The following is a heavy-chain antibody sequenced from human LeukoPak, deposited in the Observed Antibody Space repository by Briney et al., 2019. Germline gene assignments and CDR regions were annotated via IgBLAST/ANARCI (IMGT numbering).Heavy chain of an antibody. CDR2: IHYSGST. D-gene: IGHD2-8*01. V-gene: IGHV4-59*01. Sequence: SETLSLTCTVSGGSISSYYWSWIRQPPGKGLEWIGYIHYSGSTHYNPSLKSRVTISVDTSKNQVSLKLRSVTAADTAMYYCARGYCTDGVCYTFDPWGQGTLVTVSS. CDR3: ARGYCTDGVCYTFDP. CDR1: GGSISSYY. J-gene: IGHJ5*02.